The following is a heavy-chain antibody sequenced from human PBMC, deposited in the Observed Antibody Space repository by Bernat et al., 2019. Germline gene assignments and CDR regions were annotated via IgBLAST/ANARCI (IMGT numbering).Heavy chain of an antibody. CDR1: GGSISSGGYY. CDR3: ARGSITIFRVIMPIDY. V-gene: IGHV4-31*03. Sequence: QGQLQESGPGLGKPSQTLSLTCTVSGGSISSGGYYWSWIRQHPGKGLGWIGYIYYSGSTYYHPSLKSRVTISVDTSKNQFSLKLSSVTAADTAVYYCARGSITIFRVIMPIDYWGQGTLVTVSS. D-gene: IGHD3-3*01. CDR2: IYYSGST. J-gene: IGHJ4*02.